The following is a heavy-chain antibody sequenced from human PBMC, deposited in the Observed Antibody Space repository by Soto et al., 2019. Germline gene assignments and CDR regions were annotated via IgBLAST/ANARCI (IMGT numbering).Heavy chain of an antibody. V-gene: IGHV4-39*01. CDR2: SYYSGTS. J-gene: IGHJ5*02. CDR1: GGSIRVQSYY. Sequence: PSQTPSLSCTVSGGSIRVQSYYWTWIRQTPGKGLEWVGSSYYSGTSYCNPALKGRVTIAVDPSTNHFSLRLTSVTAADTAVYYGTRRYTWNGYFFDPWGQGTLVTVSS. D-gene: IGHD3-16*02. CDR3: TRRYTWNGYFFDP.